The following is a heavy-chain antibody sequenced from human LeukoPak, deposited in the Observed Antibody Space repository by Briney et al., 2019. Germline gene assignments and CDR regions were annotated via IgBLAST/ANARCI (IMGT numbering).Heavy chain of an antibody. CDR3: ARTGSTVTMLYPFDH. CDR2: IYDSGST. V-gene: IGHV4-59*01. D-gene: IGHD4-17*01. Sequence: SETLSLTCTVSGGSIRSYYWSWIRQPPGKGLEWIGYIYDSGSTKYNPSLKRRVSISVDTSKNQFSLKLSSVTAADTAVYYCARTGSTVTMLYPFDHWGQGTLVTVSS. J-gene: IGHJ4*02. CDR1: GGSIRSYY.